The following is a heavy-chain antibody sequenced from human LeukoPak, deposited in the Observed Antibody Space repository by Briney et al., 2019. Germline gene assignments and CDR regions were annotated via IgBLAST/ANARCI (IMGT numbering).Heavy chain of an antibody. D-gene: IGHD3-10*01. CDR3: AIFGLGSGSRNY. Sequence: GGCLRPSCAAAGFILSTSTTKWVRQAAREGLEWVSFMSSSSRTIYYADYVKGRVSISRDNAKNSLYLQMNSLRDEDTAIYYCAIFGLGSGSRNYWGQGTLVTVSS. V-gene: IGHV3-48*02. CDR1: GFILSTST. CDR2: MSSSSRTI. J-gene: IGHJ4*02.